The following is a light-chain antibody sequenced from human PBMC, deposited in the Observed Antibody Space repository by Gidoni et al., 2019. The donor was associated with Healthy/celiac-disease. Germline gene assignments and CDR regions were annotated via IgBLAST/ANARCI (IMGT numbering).Light chain of an antibody. CDR3: QQYDNLPRYT. V-gene: IGKV1-33*01. CDR1: QDISNY. J-gene: IGKJ2*01. Sequence: DIQMTQSPSSLSASVGDRVTITCQASQDISNYLNWYQQKPGVPSRFSGSGSGTDFTFTISSLQPEDIATYYCQQYDNLPRYTFXQXTKLEIK.